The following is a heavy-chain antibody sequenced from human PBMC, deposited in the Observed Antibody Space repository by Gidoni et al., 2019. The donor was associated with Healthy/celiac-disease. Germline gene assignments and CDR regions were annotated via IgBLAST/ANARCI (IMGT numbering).Heavy chain of an antibody. CDR1: GYSFTSYW. Sequence: QRLHPGASVKSLGRSLAISCQGCGYSFTSYWISWVRQMPGKGLEWMGRIDPSDSYTNYSPSFQGHVTISADKSISTAYLQWSSLKASDTAMYYCARLGSSGTLDYWGQGTLVTVSS. V-gene: IGHV5-10-1*01. J-gene: IGHJ4*02. CDR2: IDPSDSYT. CDR3: ARLGSSGTLDY. D-gene: IGHD3-22*01.